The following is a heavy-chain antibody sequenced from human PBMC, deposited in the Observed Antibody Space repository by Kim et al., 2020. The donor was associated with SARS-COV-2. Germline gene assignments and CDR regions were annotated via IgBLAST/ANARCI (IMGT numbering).Heavy chain of an antibody. J-gene: IGHJ4*02. CDR2: INSDGSGT. CDR1: GFTFSSYW. CDR3: ARLAVDSSGTYYFDY. V-gene: IGHV3-74*01. D-gene: IGHD3-22*01. Sequence: GGSLRLSCAASGFTFSSYWMHWVRQPPGKGLVWVSRINSDGSGTSYADSVKGRFTISRDNAKNTLYLQMNSLRAEDTALYYCARLAVDSSGTYYFDYWGQGTRVTVP.